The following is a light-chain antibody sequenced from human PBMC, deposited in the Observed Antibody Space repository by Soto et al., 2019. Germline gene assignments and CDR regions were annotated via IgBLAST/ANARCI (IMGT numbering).Light chain of an antibody. CDR1: QSLTNSF. V-gene: IGKV3-20*01. CDR3: QQYGSSGT. CDR2: GAS. Sequence: ELVSTQSPGTLSLSPGERATLSGRASQSLTNSFIAWYQQRPGQAPRLLIYGASTRATGIPARFSGSGSGTEFTLTISSLQSEDFAVYYCQQYGSSGTFGQGTKVDIK. J-gene: IGKJ1*01.